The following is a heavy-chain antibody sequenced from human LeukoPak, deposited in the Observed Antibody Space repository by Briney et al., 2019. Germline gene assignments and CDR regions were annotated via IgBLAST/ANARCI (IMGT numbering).Heavy chain of an antibody. D-gene: IGHD1-1*01. J-gene: IGHJ3*02. CDR2: IKTNGSST. CDR3: ARDPTTSQGSDAFDI. V-gene: IGHV3-74*01. CDR1: GDSW. Sequence: PGGSLRLSCAGSGDSWMHWVRQVPGKGLVWVSRIKTNGSSTSYADSVKGRFTISNDNAENTLYLQMGSLRAEDTAVYYCARDPTTSQGSDAFDIWGQGTRVTVSS.